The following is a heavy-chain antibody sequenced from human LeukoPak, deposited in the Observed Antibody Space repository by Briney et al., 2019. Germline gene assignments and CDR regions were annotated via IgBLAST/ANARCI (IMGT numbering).Heavy chain of an antibody. J-gene: IGHJ4*02. CDR2: IFTSGST. D-gene: IGHD5-18*01. V-gene: IGHV4-61*02. CDR3: ARGLSFGSS. CDR1: GGSISSGSYY. Sequence: SETLSLTCTVSGGSISSGSYYWSWIRQPAGKGLEWIGRIFTSGSTNYNPSLKSRVTISLDSSKNQLSLDLRSVTAADTAVYYCARGLSFGSSWGQGTLVTVSS.